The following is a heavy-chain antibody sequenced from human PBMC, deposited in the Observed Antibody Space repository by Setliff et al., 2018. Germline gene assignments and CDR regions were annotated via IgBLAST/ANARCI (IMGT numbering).Heavy chain of an antibody. J-gene: IGHJ4*02. CDR3: ASQEPLYSSGWYYFDY. D-gene: IGHD6-19*01. CDR1: GGSFSGYY. V-gene: IGHV4-34*01. Sequence: TLSLTCAVYGGSFSGYYWSWIRQPPGKGLEWIGEINHSGSTNYNPSLKSRVTISVDTSKNQFSLKLSSVTAADTAVYYCASQEPLYSSGWYYFDYWGQGTLVTVS. CDR2: INHSGST.